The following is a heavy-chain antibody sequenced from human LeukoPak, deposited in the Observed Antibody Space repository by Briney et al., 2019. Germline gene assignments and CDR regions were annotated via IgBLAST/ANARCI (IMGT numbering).Heavy chain of an antibody. J-gene: IGHJ4*01. D-gene: IGHD2-21*01. CDR3: AREPAPVIL. Sequence: PGGSLRLSCAASGFTFSIYSMNWVRQTPGKGLEWVSSISSTSSYIFYADSVKGRFTISRDNAKNSLYLQMNSLRAEDTAVYYCAREPAPVILWGQGTLVTVSS. CDR1: GFTFSIYS. V-gene: IGHV3-21*01. CDR2: ISSTSSYI.